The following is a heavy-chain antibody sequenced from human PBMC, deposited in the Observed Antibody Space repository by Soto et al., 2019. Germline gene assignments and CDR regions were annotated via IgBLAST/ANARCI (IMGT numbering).Heavy chain of an antibody. CDR2: IYYSEST. J-gene: IGHJ6*02. Sequence: SETLSLTCAVSGGSISSVGHYWTWIRHQPGKGLEWIGYIYYSESTDYNPSLKSRVTISVDRSKNQFSLNLSSVTAADTAIYYCARESGGYDSSTRYGLDVWGQGTTVTVSS. V-gene: IGHV4-31*11. D-gene: IGHD6-25*01. CDR3: ARESGGYDSSTRYGLDV. CDR1: GGSISSVGHY.